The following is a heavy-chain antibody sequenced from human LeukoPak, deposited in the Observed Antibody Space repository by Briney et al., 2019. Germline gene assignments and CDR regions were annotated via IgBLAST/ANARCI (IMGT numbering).Heavy chain of an antibody. J-gene: IGHJ5*02. D-gene: IGHD3-10*01. V-gene: IGHV1-8*03. CDR2: MNPNSGNT. Sequence: ASVKVSCKASGGTFSSYDINWVRQATGQGLEWMGWMNPNSGNTGYAQKFQGRVTITRNTSISTAYMELSSLRSEDTAVYYCARSVPRVLLWFGELFYWFDPWGQGTLVTVSS. CDR1: GGTFSSYD. CDR3: ARSVPRVLLWFGELFYWFDP.